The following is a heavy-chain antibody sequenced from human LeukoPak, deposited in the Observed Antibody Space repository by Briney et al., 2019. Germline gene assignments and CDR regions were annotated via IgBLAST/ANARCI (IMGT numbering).Heavy chain of an antibody. CDR3: ASPLYYGSGSYAFDI. V-gene: IGHV3-48*03. Sequence: GGSLRLSCAASGFTFSSYEMNWVRQAPGKGLEWVSYISSSGSTIYYADSVKGRFTISRDNAKNSLYLQMNSLRAEDTAVYYCASPLYYGSGSYAFDIWGQGTMVTVSS. CDR1: GFTFSSYE. CDR2: ISSSGSTI. J-gene: IGHJ3*02. D-gene: IGHD3-10*01.